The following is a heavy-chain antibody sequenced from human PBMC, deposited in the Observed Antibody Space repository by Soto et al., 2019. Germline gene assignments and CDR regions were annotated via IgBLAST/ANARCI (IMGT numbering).Heavy chain of an antibody. J-gene: IGHJ3*02. CDR1: GFTFSSYG. D-gene: IGHD4-17*01. Sequence: GGSLRLSCAASGFTFSSYGMHWVRQAPGKGLEWVAVISYDGSNKYYADSVKGRFTISRDNSKNTLYLQMNSLRAEDTAVYYCAKDPPTHDYVDDAFDIWGQGTMVTVSS. CDR3: AKDPPTHDYVDDAFDI. CDR2: ISYDGSNK. V-gene: IGHV3-30*18.